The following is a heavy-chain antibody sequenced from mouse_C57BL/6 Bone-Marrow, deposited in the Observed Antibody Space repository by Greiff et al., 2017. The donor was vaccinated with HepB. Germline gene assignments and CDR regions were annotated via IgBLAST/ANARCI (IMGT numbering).Heavy chain of an antibody. D-gene: IGHD3-1*01. Sequence: QVQLKQPGAELVMPGASVKLSCKASGYTFTSYWMHWVKQRPGQGLEWIGEIDPSDSYTNYNQKFKGKSTLTVDKSSSTAYMQLSSLTSEDSAVYYCARPAGSYWYFDVWGTGTTVTVSS. CDR1: GYTFTSYW. V-gene: IGHV1-69*01. CDR2: IDPSDSYT. J-gene: IGHJ1*03. CDR3: ARPAGSYWYFDV.